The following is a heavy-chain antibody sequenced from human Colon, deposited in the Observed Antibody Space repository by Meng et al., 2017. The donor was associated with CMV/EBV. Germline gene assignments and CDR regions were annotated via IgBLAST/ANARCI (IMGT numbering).Heavy chain of an antibody. CDR3: ARYRSITESGVGLDS. CDR1: GFTFSSYE. D-gene: IGHD6-19*01. J-gene: IGHJ4*02. CDR2: ISSSGSIK. V-gene: IGHV3-48*03. Sequence: GESLKISCAASGFTFSSYEMNWVRQAPGKGLEWVSFISSSGSIKYYADSVKGRFTISRDNAKNSLYLQMNSLRAEDTAVYYCARYRSITESGVGLDSWGQGTLVTVSS.